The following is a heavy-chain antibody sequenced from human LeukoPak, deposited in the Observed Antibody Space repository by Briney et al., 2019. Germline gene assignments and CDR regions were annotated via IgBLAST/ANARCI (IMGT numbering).Heavy chain of an antibody. J-gene: IGHJ4*02. V-gene: IGHV3-23*01. Sequence: SGTSTYYADSVKGRFTISRDNSKNTLYLQMNSLRAEDTAVYYCASRNYYDSSGYYYYYFDYWGQGILVTVSS. D-gene: IGHD3-22*01. CDR2: SGTST. CDR3: ASRNYYDSSGYYYYYFDY.